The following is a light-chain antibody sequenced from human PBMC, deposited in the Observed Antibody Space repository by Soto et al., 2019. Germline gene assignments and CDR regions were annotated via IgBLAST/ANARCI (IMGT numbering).Light chain of an antibody. CDR3: QQYYSYPS. J-gene: IGKJ1*01. CDR1: QSMSSW. V-gene: IGKV1-5*01. CDR2: DAS. Sequence: DIQMPQSPSTLSASVGDRVTITCRANQSMSSWLAWYQQKPGKAPKLLIYDASSLQSGVPSRFSGSGSGTEFTLIISSLQPDDFGAYYCQQYYSYPSFGQGTKVEIK.